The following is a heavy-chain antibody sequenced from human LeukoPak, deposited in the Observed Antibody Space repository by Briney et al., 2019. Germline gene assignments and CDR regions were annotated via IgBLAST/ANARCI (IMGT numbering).Heavy chain of an antibody. V-gene: IGHV4-59*12. CDR3: ARVPDYYDSSGYVGNAFDI. J-gene: IGHJ3*02. Sequence: ASETLSLTCTVSGGSISSYYWSWIRQPPGKGLEWIGYIYYSGSTNYNPSLKSRVTISVDTSKNQFSLRLTSVTAADTAVYYCARVPDYYDSSGYVGNAFDIWGQGTMVTVSS. D-gene: IGHD3-22*01. CDR1: GGSISSYY. CDR2: IYYSGST.